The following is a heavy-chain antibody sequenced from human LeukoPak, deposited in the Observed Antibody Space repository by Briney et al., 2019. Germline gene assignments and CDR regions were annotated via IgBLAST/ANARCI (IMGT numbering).Heavy chain of an antibody. CDR1: GYTFTSYG. J-gene: IGHJ6*02. Sequence: GASVNVSCTASGYTFTSYGISWVRQAPGQGLEWMGWISAYNGNTNYAQKLQGRVTMTTDTSTSTAYMELRSLRSDDTAVYYCARDLFGSGSKYYYYYYGMDVWGQGTTVTVSS. CDR2: ISAYNGNT. V-gene: IGHV1-18*01. D-gene: IGHD3-10*01. CDR3: ARDLFGSGSKYYYYYYGMDV.